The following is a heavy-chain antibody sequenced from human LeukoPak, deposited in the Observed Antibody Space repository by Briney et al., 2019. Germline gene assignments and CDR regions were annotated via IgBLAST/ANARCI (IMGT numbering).Heavy chain of an antibody. CDR3: ARIGSGWSGYYMDV. CDR2: ISSGSSTI. J-gene: IGHJ6*03. D-gene: IGHD6-19*01. Sequence: GGSLRLSCAASAFTFTSYSMNWVRQAPGKGLEWVSYISSGSSTIYYADSVKGRFTISRDNAKSSLYLQMNSLRAEDTAVYYCARIGSGWSGYYMDVWGKGTTVAVSS. CDR1: AFTFTSYS. V-gene: IGHV3-48*04.